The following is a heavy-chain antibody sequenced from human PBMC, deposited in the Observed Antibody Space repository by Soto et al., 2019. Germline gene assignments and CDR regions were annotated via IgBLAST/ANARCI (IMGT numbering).Heavy chain of an antibody. D-gene: IGHD3-16*01. V-gene: IGHV4-39*01. Sequence: SETLSLTCTVSGGSTNSRRDYSGWIRQPPGKGLEWIGSVYYSGSTHDNPSLQSRVTISVDTSRNQFSLNLISVTAADTAVYFCARQPRGPGYGERGLYFDYWGQGTLVTVSS. CDR1: GGSTNSRRDY. J-gene: IGHJ4*02. CDR2: VYYSGST. CDR3: ARQPRGPGYGERGLYFDY.